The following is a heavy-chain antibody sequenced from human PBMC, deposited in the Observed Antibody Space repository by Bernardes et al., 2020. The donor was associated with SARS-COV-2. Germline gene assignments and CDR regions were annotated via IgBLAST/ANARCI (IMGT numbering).Heavy chain of an antibody. CDR1: GGTLTGYA. CDR2: IMPHFGKS. V-gene: IGHV1-69*13. J-gene: IGHJ4*02. Sequence: SVKVSCKVSGGTLTGYAISWVRQAPGQGLEWMAGIMPHFGKSKYAQNFQGRVVITADESTSTVYLDLSSLRSEDTAVYYCSRSHTPSFDWYWSGPYDYWGQGTLVTVSS. D-gene: IGHD3-3*01. CDR3: SRSHTPSFDWYWSGPYDY.